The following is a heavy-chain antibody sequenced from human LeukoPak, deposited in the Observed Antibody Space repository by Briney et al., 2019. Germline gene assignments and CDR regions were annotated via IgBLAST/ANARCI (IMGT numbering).Heavy chain of an antibody. CDR2: IYYSGST. V-gene: IGHV4-59*08. D-gene: IGHD2-15*01. Sequence: SETLSLTCTVSGGSISSYYWSWIRQPPGKGLEWIGYIYYSGSTNYNPSLKSRVTISVDTSKNQFSLKLSSVTAADTAVYYCARRRGPCSGGSCYPLDYWGQGTLVTVSS. CDR1: GGSISSYY. CDR3: ARRRGPCSGGSCYPLDY. J-gene: IGHJ4*02.